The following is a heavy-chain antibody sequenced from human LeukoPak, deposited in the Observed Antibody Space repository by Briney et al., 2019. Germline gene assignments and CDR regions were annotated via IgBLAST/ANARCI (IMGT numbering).Heavy chain of an antibody. Sequence: GASVKVSCKASGGTSSSYAISWVRQAPGQGLEWMGRIIPIFGTANYAQKFQGRVTITTDESTSTAYMELSSLRSEDTAVYYCARDKYSQTAAADNYWGQGTLVTVSS. D-gene: IGHD6-13*01. CDR2: IIPIFGTA. J-gene: IGHJ4*02. V-gene: IGHV1-69*05. CDR1: GGTSSSYA. CDR3: ARDKYSQTAAADNY.